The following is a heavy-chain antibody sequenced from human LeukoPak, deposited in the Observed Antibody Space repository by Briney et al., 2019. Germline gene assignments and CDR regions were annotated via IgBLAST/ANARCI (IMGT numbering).Heavy chain of an antibody. V-gene: IGHV4-38-2*02. J-gene: IGHJ4*02. CDR3: ARDGGSDILTGHGDFGHDY. D-gene: IGHD3-9*01. CDR2: IYHSGST. CDR1: GYSISSGYY. Sequence: SETLSLTCAVSGYSISSGYYWGWIRQPPGKGLEWIGSIYHSGSTYYNPSLKSRVTISVDTSKNQFSLKLGSVTAADTAVYYCARDGGSDILTGHGDFGHDYWGQGTLVTVSS.